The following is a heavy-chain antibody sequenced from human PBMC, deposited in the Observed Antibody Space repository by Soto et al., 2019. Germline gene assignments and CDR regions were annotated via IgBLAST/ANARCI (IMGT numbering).Heavy chain of an antibody. V-gene: IGHV4-38-2*02. CDR1: GYSITSDVY. J-gene: IGHJ4*02. CDR2: IYHSGTT. CDR3: LREGVPAAGRPFDY. Sequence: PSETLSLTCLVSGYSITSDVYWGWIREPPGKGLEWIGSIYHSGTTYSDPSLRSRLTMSVDTSKNQFSLKLNSVTAADTAVYYCLREGVPAAGRPFDYWGQGTLVTVSS. D-gene: IGHD6-13*01.